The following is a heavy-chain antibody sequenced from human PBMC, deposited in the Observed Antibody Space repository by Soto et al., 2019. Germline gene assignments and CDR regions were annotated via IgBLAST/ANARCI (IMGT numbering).Heavy chain of an antibody. CDR2: IYSSGST. V-gene: IGHV4-59*01. J-gene: IGHJ4*02. CDR1: GGSISGYH. D-gene: IGHD3-22*01. Sequence: SETLSLTCTVSGGSISGYHWSWFRQTPGKGPGWIGYIYSSGSTNYNASLKSRLTISIDTSKNQFALQLKSVTAADTAVYFCARYSSESSDYYLQDYWGPGTLVTVSS. CDR3: ARYSSESSDYYLQDY.